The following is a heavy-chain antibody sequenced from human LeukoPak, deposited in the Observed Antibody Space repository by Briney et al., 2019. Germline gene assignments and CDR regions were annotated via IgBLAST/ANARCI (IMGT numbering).Heavy chain of an antibody. CDR2: ISYDGSNK. V-gene: IGHV3-30-3*01. J-gene: IGHJ4*02. CDR3: ARATMVRGVPFDY. CDR1: GFTFSSHA. D-gene: IGHD3-10*01. Sequence: PGGSLRLSCAASGFTFSSHAMHWVRQAPGKGLEWVAVISYDGSNKYYADSVKGRFTISRDNSKNTLYLQMNSLRAEDTAVYYCARATMVRGVPFDYWGQGTLVTVSS.